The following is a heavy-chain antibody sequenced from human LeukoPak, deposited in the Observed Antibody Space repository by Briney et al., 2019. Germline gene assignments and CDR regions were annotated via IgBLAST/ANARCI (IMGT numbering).Heavy chain of an antibody. CDR2: INGDGSST. Sequence: GGSLRLSCAASGFTFSTYWMHWVRQAPGKGLVWVSRINGDGSSTSYADSVKGRFTISRDNAKNTLYLQMNSLRGEDTAVYYCARVRYSSGWPNFDYWGRGTLVTVSS. J-gene: IGHJ4*02. CDR1: GFTFSTYW. D-gene: IGHD6-19*01. V-gene: IGHV3-74*01. CDR3: ARVRYSSGWPNFDY.